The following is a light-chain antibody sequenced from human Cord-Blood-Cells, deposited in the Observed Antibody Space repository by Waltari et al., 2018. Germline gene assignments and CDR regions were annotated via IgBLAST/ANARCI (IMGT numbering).Light chain of an antibody. CDR3: AAWDDSLNGWV. Sequence: QSVLTQPPSASGTPGQRVTISCSGSSSNIGRNTVNWYQQLPGTAPKRPIYSNNQRPSGVPDRFSVSKSGTSASLAISGLQSEDEADYYCAAWDDSLNGWVFGGGTKLTVL. CDR1: SSNIGRNT. V-gene: IGLV1-44*01. CDR2: SNN. J-gene: IGLJ3*02.